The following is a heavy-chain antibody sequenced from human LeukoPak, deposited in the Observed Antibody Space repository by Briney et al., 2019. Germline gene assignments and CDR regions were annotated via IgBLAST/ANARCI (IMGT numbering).Heavy chain of an antibody. V-gene: IGHV3-21*01. Sequence: GGSLRLSCAASGFTFSSYSMNWVRQAPGKGLEWVSSISSSSSYIYYADSVKGRFTISRDNAKNSLYLQMNSLRAEDTAVYYCARVRYCSSTSCYIEIPYYYYMDVWGKGTTVTVSS. J-gene: IGHJ6*03. CDR2: ISSSSSYI. D-gene: IGHD2-2*02. CDR1: GFTFSSYS. CDR3: ARVRYCSSTSCYIEIPYYYYMDV.